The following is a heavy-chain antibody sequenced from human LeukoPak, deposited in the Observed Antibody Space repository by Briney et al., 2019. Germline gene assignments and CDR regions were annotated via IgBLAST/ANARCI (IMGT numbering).Heavy chain of an antibody. V-gene: IGHV3-30*02. CDR3: AKVGGYSSGWSPFDY. CDR1: GFTFSSYG. CDR2: IRYDGSNK. D-gene: IGHD6-19*01. J-gene: IGHJ4*02. Sequence: GGSLRLSCAASGFTFSSYGMHWVRQAPGKGLEWVAFIRYDGSNKYYADSVKGRFTISRDNSKSTLYLQMNSLRAEDTAVYYCAKVGGYSSGWSPFDYWGQGTLVTVSS.